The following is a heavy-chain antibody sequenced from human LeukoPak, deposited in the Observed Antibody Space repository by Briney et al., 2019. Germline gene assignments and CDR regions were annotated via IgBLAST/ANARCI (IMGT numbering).Heavy chain of an antibody. CDR1: GGFVSSGSYY. J-gene: IGHJ3*02. V-gene: IGHV4-61*01. Sequence: SETLSLTCTVSGGFVSSGSYYWSWIRQPPGKGLEWIGYIYYSGSTNYNPSLKSRVTISVDTCKNQFSLKLSSVTAADTAVYYCAREAERWPIDAFDIWGQGTMVTVSS. CDR2: IYYSGST. CDR3: AREAERWPIDAFDI. D-gene: IGHD5-24*01.